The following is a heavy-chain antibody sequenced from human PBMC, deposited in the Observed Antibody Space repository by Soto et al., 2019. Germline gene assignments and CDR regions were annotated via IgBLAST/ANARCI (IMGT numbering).Heavy chain of an antibody. Sequence: QLQLQESGPGLVKPSQTLSLTCTVSGGSISSGSYYWSWIRQHPGKGPEWIGHIYYSGSTYYNPSPKRQSSISVDPSMNRCPRRWNSAPAADTPEYYWASVGGASHMTLDSWGPGPLVTVSS. CDR1: GGSISSGSYY. V-gene: IGHV4-31*01. CDR2: IYYSGST. D-gene: IGHD3-16*01. J-gene: IGHJ4*02. CDR3: ASVGGASHMTLDS.